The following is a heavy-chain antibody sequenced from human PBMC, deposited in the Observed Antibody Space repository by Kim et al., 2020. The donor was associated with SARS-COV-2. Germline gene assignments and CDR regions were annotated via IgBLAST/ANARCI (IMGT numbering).Heavy chain of an antibody. V-gene: IGHV3-7*03. Sequence: GGSRRLSCAASGFTFSSYWMSWVRQAPGKGLEWVANIKQDGSEKYYVDSVKGRFTISRDNAKNSLYLQMNSLRAEDTAVYYCARDGLYYYGSGSYYSENHYYYYGMDVWGQGTTVTVSS. CDR2: IKQDGSEK. J-gene: IGHJ6*02. CDR1: GFTFSSYW. CDR3: ARDGLYYYGSGSYYSENHYYYYGMDV. D-gene: IGHD3-10*01.